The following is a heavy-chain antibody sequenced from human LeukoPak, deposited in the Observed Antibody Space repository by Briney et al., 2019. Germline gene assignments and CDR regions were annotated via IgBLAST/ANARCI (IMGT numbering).Heavy chain of an antibody. CDR2: ISAYNGNT. J-gene: IGHJ4*02. V-gene: IGHV1-18*01. CDR1: GYTFTSYG. D-gene: IGHD2-15*01. CDR3: ARVPYYCSGGSCYFDY. Sequence: ASVKVSCKDSGYTFTSYGISWVRQAPGQGLEWMGWISAYNGNTNYAQKLQGRVTMTTDTSTSTAYMELRSLRSDDTAVYYCARVPYYCSGGSCYFDYWGQGTLVTVSS.